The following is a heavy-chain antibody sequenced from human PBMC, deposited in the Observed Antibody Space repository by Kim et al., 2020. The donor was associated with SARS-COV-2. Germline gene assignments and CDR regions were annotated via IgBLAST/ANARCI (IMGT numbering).Heavy chain of an antibody. J-gene: IGHJ4*02. V-gene: IGHV4-31*03. CDR3: ARGQPLDY. CDR1: GGSIRSGGKF. Sequence: SETLSLTCSVSGGSIRSGGKFWTWIRQHPAKGLEWIGYISYSGNPHYSPSLRSRVSISQQTSENQFSLELTSVTAADTAVYYCARGQPLDYWGQGILVTVSS. CDR2: ISYSGNP. D-gene: IGHD2-2*01.